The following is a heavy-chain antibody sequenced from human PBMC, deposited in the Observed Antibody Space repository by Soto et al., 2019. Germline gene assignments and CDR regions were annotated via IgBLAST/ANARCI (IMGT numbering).Heavy chain of an antibody. CDR1: GFTFTTYW. V-gene: IGHV3-74*01. J-gene: IGHJ4*01. CDR2: INVDGSTT. CDR3: VRDQDIYGLAVFNY. Sequence: EVQLVESGGGLVQPGGSLRLSCEASGFTFTTYWMHWVRQVPGKGLVWVSRINVDGSTTGYVDSVKGRFTISRDNAKNTLYLQMNSLRAEDMAVYYCVRDQDIYGLAVFNYWGHGNQVSVSS. D-gene: IGHD2-15*01.